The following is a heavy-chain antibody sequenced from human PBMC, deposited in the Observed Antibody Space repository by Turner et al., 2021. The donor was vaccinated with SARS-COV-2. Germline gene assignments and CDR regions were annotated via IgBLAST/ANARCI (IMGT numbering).Heavy chain of an antibody. Sequence: EVHLLESGGGLVQPGGSLRLSCAASGFPFSSYAMSWVRQAPGKGREWVSGIRGSGGRTYYADSVKGRFTISRDNSKNTLYLQMNSLRADDTAVYYCAKDGYDGIYCSGGSCYSGWFDSWGQGTLVTVSS. V-gene: IGHV3-23*01. J-gene: IGHJ5*01. CDR1: GFPFSSYA. D-gene: IGHD2-15*01. CDR2: IRGSGGRT. CDR3: AKDGYDGIYCSGGSCYSGWFDS.